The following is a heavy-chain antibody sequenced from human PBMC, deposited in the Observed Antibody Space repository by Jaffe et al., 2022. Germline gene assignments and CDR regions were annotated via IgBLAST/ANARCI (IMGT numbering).Heavy chain of an antibody. V-gene: IGHV3-30*02. CDR2: IRYDGSNK. J-gene: IGHJ4*02. CDR3: AKVAEGDFWSGYYPQYFDY. CDR1: GFTFSSYG. D-gene: IGHD3-3*01. Sequence: QVQLVESGGGVVQPGGSLRLSCAASGFTFSSYGMHWVRQAPGKGLEWVAFIRYDGSNKYYADSVKGRFTISRDNSKNTLYLQMNSLRAEDTAVYYCAKVAEGDFWSGYYPQYFDYWGQGTLVTVSS.